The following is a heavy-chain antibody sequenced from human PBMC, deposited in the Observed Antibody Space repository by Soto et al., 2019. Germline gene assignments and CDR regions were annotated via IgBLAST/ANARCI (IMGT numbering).Heavy chain of an antibody. V-gene: IGHV6-1*01. D-gene: IGHD1-7*01. CDR3: ERDAAHTLNYPHRMDV. CDR2: TLYRSSKWYN. J-gene: IGHJ6*02. Sequence: SQTLSLTCAISGDSVSTNIAAWSWIRQSPSRGLEWLGRTLYRSSKWYNEYAVSVKSRMTINPDTSKNQFSLQLNSVTPEDTAVYYCERDAAHTLNYPHRMDVWGQGNEVTVSS. CDR1: GDSVSTNIAA.